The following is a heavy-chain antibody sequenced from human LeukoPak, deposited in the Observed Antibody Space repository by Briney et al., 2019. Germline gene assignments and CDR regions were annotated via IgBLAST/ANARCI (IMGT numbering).Heavy chain of an antibody. J-gene: IGHJ4*02. CDR3: ARGAFGVQ. CDR2: ISSSSSYI. D-gene: IGHD3-16*01. V-gene: IGHV3-21*01. Sequence: GGSLRLSCAASGFTFSSYSMNWVRQAPGKGLEWVSFISSSSSYIYYADSVKRRFTISRDNAKNSLYLQMNSLRAEDTAAYYCARGAFGVQWGQGTLVTVSS. CDR1: GFTFSSYS.